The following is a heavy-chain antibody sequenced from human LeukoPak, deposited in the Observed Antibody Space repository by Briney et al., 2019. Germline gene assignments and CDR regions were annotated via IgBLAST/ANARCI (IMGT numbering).Heavy chain of an antibody. J-gene: IGHJ4*02. D-gene: IGHD3-10*01. CDR2: IYYSGST. Sequence: SETLSLTCTVSGGSIRSSSYYWGWIRQPPGKGLEWIGSIYYSGSTYYNPSLKSRVTISLDTSKNQFSLKLSSVTAADTAVYYCARLIWFGESGYWGQGTLVTVSS. V-gene: IGHV4-39*07. CDR3: ARLIWFGESGY. CDR1: GGSIRSSSYY.